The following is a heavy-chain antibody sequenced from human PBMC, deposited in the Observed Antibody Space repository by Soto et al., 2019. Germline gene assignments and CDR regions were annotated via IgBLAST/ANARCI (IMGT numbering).Heavy chain of an antibody. J-gene: IGHJ4*02. Sequence: SGPTLVNPTQTLTLTCTVSEFSLSSSGIRVNWIRQSPGKALEWLARIDWDDEKFYRPSLKNRLSISQDNSKNQVFVVMTNMGPDDTGTYYSARISPPPRIGYFLDYWGQGILVTVSS. V-gene: IGHV2-70*04. CDR1: EFSLSSSGIR. CDR3: ARISPPPRIGYFLDY. CDR2: IDWDDEK. D-gene: IGHD3-3*01.